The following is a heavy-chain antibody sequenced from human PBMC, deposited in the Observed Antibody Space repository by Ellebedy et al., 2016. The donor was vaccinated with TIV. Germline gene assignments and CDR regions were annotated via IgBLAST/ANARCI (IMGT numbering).Heavy chain of an antibody. J-gene: IGHJ4*02. CDR3: ARGGFLEWLLPFDY. D-gene: IGHD3-3*01. CDR2: ISRNSGSI. Sequence: GGSLRLSCAASGFIFDDYGMHWVRHTPGKGLEWVSGISRNSGSIGYGDAVKGRFTISRDNAKNSLYLQMNSLRVEDTALYYCARGGFLEWLLPFDYWGQGTLVSVS. V-gene: IGHV3-9*01. CDR1: GFIFDDYG.